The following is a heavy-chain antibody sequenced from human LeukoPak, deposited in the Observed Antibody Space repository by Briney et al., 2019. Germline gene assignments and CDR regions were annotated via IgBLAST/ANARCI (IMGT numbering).Heavy chain of an antibody. Sequence: GGSLRLSCAASGFTFDDYTMHWVRQAPGKGLEWVSLISWDGGSTYYADSVKGRFTISRDNSKNSLYLQMNSLRTEDTALYYCAKDISPQSTSSVAGPGDYWGQGTLVTVSS. J-gene: IGHJ4*02. CDR1: GFTFDDYT. V-gene: IGHV3-43*01. CDR3: AKDISPQSTSSVAGPGDY. CDR2: ISWDGGST. D-gene: IGHD6-19*01.